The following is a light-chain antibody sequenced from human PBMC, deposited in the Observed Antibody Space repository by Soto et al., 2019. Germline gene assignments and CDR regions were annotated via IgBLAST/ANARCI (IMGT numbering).Light chain of an antibody. J-gene: IGKJ4*01. CDR1: QGINIF. V-gene: IGKV1-9*01. Sequence: DIQLTQSPSFLSASVGDRVTITCRASQGINIFLAWFQQKPGKAPNLLISAASTLQSGVPSRFSGSGSGTEFTLTISSLQPEDFATYYCLQHNSYPCTFGGGTKVDIK. CDR2: AAS. CDR3: LQHNSYPCT.